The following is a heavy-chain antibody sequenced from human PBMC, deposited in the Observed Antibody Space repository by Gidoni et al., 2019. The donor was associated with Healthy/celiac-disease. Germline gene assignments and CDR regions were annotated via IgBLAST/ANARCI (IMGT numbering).Heavy chain of an antibody. D-gene: IGHD3-22*01. CDR3: ARDSNYYDSSGQLDY. J-gene: IGHJ4*02. CDR2: IYTSGST. CDR1: CGSISSYY. Sequence: QVQLQESGPGLVKPSETLSLTCTVSCGSISSYYWSWIRQPAGKGLEWIGRIYTSGSTNYNPSLKSRVTMSVDTSKNQFSLKLSSVTAADTAVYYCARDSNYYDSSGQLDYWGQGTLVTVSS. V-gene: IGHV4-4*07.